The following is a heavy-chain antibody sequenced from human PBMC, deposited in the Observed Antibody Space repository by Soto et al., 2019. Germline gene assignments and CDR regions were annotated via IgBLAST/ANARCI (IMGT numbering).Heavy chain of an antibody. CDR3: ARDTQRGYSGYFDS. Sequence: QVQLQESGPGLGRPSQTRSLSCPVPVGSPTSGGYSWAGIRRHPGKGLEWIGFIYYSGSTYYNPSLKSRVTISVDTSQNQFSLKLSSVTAADTAVYYCARDTQRGYSGYFDSWGQGTLVTVSS. D-gene: IGHD5-12*01. CDR2: IYYSGST. J-gene: IGHJ4*02. CDR1: VGSPTSGGYS. V-gene: IGHV4-31*03.